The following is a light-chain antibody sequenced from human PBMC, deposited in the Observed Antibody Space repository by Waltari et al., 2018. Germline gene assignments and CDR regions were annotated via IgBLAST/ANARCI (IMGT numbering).Light chain of an antibody. CDR3: QQYNTYSS. CDR2: MAS. Sequence: DIPMTQSRSSLSACVGDTITITCRASQSISNYLAWYQQKPGKAPKLLIYMASSSGSGVPSRFSGSGSGTEFTLTISSLQPDDFATYYCQQYNTYSSFGQGTKLEIK. V-gene: IGKV1-5*03. CDR1: QSISNY. J-gene: IGKJ2*03.